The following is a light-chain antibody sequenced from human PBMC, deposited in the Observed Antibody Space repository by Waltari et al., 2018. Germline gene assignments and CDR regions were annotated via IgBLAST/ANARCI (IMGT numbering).Light chain of an antibody. V-gene: IGKV3-11*01. Sequence: EIVLTQSPATLSLSPGLRATLSCRASESVNRYLAWYQQKPGQAPRLLIYDASNRATGIPDRFSGSGSGTDVTLNIRSLESEDFTVYYCHQRSNGPVTFGPGTRVDIK. CDR2: DAS. CDR1: ESVNRY. J-gene: IGKJ3*01. CDR3: HQRSNGPVT.